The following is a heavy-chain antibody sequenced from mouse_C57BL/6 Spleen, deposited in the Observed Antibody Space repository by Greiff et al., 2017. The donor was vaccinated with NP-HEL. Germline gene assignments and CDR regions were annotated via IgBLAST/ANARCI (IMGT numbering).Heavy chain of an antibody. CDR1: GYAFSSSW. CDR2: IYPGDGDT. CDR3: ASNSSYWYFDV. Sequence: VQLQQSGPELVKPGASVKISCKASGYAFSSSWMNWVKQRPGKGLEWIGRIYPGDGDTNYNGKFKGKATLTADKSSSSAYMQLSSLTSEDSAVYFCASNSSYWYFDVWGTGTTVTVSS. D-gene: IGHD1-1*01. J-gene: IGHJ1*03. V-gene: IGHV1-82*01.